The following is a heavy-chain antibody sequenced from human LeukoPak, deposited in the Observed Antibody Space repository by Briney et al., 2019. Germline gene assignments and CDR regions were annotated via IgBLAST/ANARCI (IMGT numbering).Heavy chain of an antibody. CDR1: GGSISSYY. Sequence: PSETLSLTCTVSGGSISSYYWSWIRQPPGKGLEWIGYIYYSGSTYYNPSLKSRVTISVDTSKNQFSLKLSSVTAADTAVYYCARVAVVVPAAIRSFDYWGQGTLVTVSS. V-gene: IGHV4-59*01. D-gene: IGHD2-2*01. CDR3: ARVAVVVPAAIRSFDY. J-gene: IGHJ4*02. CDR2: IYYSGST.